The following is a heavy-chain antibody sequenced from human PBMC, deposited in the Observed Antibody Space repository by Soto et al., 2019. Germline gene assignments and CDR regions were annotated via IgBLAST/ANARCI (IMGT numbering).Heavy chain of an antibody. Sequence: XSVKVACKASGSPLTSSDIYLVRQSTGQGLEWMGWLNPNTGNSGYSQKFQCRITVTSDTSINTVHMELSRLRSEDTAVYYCARRSQPNASTCSAADKYYFDN. CDR3: ARRSQPNASTCSAADKYYFDN. V-gene: IGHV1-8*01. CDR2: LNPNTGNS. CDR1: GSPLTSSD. D-gene: IGHD3-10*02. J-gene: IGHJ4*01.